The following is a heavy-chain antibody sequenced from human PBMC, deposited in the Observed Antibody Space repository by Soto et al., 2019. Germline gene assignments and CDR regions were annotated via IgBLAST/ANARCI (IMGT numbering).Heavy chain of an antibody. CDR1: GYTFTGYD. J-gene: IGHJ4*02. Sequence: QVQLVQSGAEVKKPGASVKVSCKASGYTFTGYDMHWVRQAPGQGLGWMGWISGNSGGTNYAQKFQGRVTMTRDTSIITAYMDLSRLTSDDTAVYYCARGYCSDNGCSPFFDNWGQGTLVTVSS. CDR2: ISGNSGGT. CDR3: ARGYCSDNGCSPFFDN. V-gene: IGHV1-2*02. D-gene: IGHD2-15*01.